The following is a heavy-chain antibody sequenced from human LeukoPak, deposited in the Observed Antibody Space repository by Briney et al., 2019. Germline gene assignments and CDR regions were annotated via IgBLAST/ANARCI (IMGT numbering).Heavy chain of an antibody. CDR3: GKRDSSY. CDR2: ISDTGGST. J-gene: IGHJ4*02. D-gene: IGHD6-13*01. V-gene: IGHV3-23*01. Sequence: GGSLRLSCAASGFTFTSYAMSWVRQAPGKGLEWVSSISDTGGSTYYADYVKGRFTISRDNSNNTLYLQMNTLSAEDTAVYYCGKRDSSYWGQGTLVTVSS. CDR1: GFTFTSYA.